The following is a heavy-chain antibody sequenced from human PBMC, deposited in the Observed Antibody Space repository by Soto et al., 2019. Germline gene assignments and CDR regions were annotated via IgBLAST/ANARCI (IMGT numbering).Heavy chain of an antibody. J-gene: IGHJ6*02. Sequence: LTCTVSGGSISSGGYYWSWIRQHPGKGLEWIGYIYYSGSTYYNPSLKSRVTISVDTSKNQFSLKLSSVTAADTAVYYCARFNSPSRGIYYYYYGMDVWGQGTTVTVSS. D-gene: IGHD3-10*01. CDR2: IYYSGST. V-gene: IGHV4-31*03. CDR1: GGSISSGGYY. CDR3: ARFNSPSRGIYYYYYGMDV.